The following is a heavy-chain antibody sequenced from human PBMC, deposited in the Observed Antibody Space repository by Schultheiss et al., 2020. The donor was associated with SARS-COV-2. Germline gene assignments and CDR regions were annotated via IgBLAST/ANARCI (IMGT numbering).Heavy chain of an antibody. V-gene: IGHV3-30*02. CDR2: IWYDGSNK. J-gene: IGHJ4*02. D-gene: IGHD7-27*01. CDR1: GFTFSSYG. CDR3: AKGFPLLTGDSSPPSN. Sequence: GESLKISCAASGFTFSSYGMHWVRQAPGKGLEWVAVIWYDGSNKYYADSVKGRFTISRDNSKNTLNLQMNSLRAEDTALYYCAKGFPLLTGDSSPPSNWGQGTLVTVSS.